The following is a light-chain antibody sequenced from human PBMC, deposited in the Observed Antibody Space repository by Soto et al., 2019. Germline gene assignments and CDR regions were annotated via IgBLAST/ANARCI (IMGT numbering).Light chain of an antibody. CDR3: DSYTSSRAYV. Sequence: QSVLTQPPSVSVAPGQGVTISCTGSNSDVGIYDFVSWYQHHPGRAPKLIVSEVSHRPSGVSNRFSGSKSGNTASLTISGLQAEDEADYYCDSYTSSRAYVFGIGTKVTVL. CDR1: NSDVGIYDF. V-gene: IGLV2-14*01. J-gene: IGLJ1*01. CDR2: EVS.